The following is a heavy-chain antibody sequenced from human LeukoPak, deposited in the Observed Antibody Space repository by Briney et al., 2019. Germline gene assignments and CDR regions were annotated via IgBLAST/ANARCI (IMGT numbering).Heavy chain of an antibody. V-gene: IGHV1-8*02. CDR1: GYTFTSYY. J-gene: IGHJ4*02. CDR3: VRTPPNWGADF. Sequence: ASVKVSCKASGYTFTSYYMHWMRQATGQGLEWMGWMSPNSGNTGYAQKFQGRVTMTRDTSTGTAYLELSSLRSEDSAVYYCVRTPPNWGADFWGQGTLATVSS. CDR2: MSPNSGNT. D-gene: IGHD7-27*01.